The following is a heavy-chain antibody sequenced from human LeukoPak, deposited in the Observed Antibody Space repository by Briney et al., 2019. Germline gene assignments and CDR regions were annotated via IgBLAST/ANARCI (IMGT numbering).Heavy chain of an antibody. V-gene: IGHV4-34*01. CDR2: IYYSGST. CDR1: GGSFSDYF. J-gene: IGHJ4*02. CDR3: ARAPHGSGCDF. Sequence: SETLSLTCAVYGGSFSDYFWGWIRQPPGKGLEWIGYIYYSGSTNYNPSLKSRVTISVDTSKNQFSLQLNSVTPEDTAVYYCARAPHGSGCDFWSQGALVTVSS. D-gene: IGHD6-19*01.